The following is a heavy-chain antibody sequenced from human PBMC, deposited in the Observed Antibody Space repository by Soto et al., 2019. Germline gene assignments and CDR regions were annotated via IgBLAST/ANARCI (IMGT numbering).Heavy chain of an antibody. V-gene: IGHV3-74*01. CDR1: GFTFSNYW. D-gene: IGHD2-15*01. Sequence: EVQLVESEGGLVQPGESLRLSCAASGFTFSNYWMHWVRQAPGKGQVWVSRIDSDGSRITYADFVKGRFTISRDNAKNTVYLQMNSLTAEDTAVYYCVRTSLVVAVATREDFWGQGTLVTVSS. CDR2: IDSDGSRI. CDR3: VRTSLVVAVATREDF. J-gene: IGHJ4*02.